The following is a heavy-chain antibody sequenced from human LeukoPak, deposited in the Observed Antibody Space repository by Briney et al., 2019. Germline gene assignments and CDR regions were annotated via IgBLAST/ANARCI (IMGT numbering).Heavy chain of an antibody. D-gene: IGHD2-2*01. Sequence: GASVKVSCKVSGYTLTELSMHWVRQAPGKGLEWMGGFDPEDGETIYAQKFQGRVTMTEDTSTDTAYMELSSLRSEDTAVYYWATVGVVTAANGRPDYWGQGTLVTVSS. CDR3: ATVGVVTAANGRPDY. J-gene: IGHJ4*02. CDR2: FDPEDGET. V-gene: IGHV1-24*01. CDR1: GYTLTELS.